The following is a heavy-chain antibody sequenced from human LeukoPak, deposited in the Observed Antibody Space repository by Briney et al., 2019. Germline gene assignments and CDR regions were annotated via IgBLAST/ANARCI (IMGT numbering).Heavy chain of an antibody. D-gene: IGHD3-22*01. CDR1: GGSISSGGYS. Sequence: SQTLSLTCAVSGGSISSGGYSWSWIRQPPGKGLEWIGYIYYSGSTCYNPSLKSRVTISVDTSKNQFSLKLSSVTAADTAVYYCARDYYDSSGYPNWFDPWGQGTLVTVSS. J-gene: IGHJ5*02. CDR2: IYYSGST. CDR3: ARDYYDSSGYPNWFDP. V-gene: IGHV4-30-4*08.